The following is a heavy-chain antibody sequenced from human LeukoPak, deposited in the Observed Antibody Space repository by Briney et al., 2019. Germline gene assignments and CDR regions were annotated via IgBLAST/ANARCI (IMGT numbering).Heavy chain of an antibody. CDR2: ISGSGGR. CDR3: AKEAFAVVPAAKSDY. V-gene: IGHV3-23*01. D-gene: IGHD2-2*01. Sequence: GGSLGLSCAASGFTFSSYAMSWVRQAPGKGLEWVSAISGSGGRYYADSVKGRFIISRDNSKNTVYLQMNSLRAEDTALYYCAKEAFAVVPAAKSDYWGQGTLVTVSP. J-gene: IGHJ4*02. CDR1: GFTFSSYA.